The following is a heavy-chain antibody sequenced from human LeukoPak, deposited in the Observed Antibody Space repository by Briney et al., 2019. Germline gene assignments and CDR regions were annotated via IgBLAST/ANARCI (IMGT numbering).Heavy chain of an antibody. CDR3: ARSPSSSGYWGYFDY. Sequence: SETPSLTCTVSGGSISSYYWSWIRQPPGKGLEWIGYIYYSGSTNYNPSLKSRVTISVDTSKNQFSLKLSSVTAADTAVYYCARSPSSSGYWGYFDYWGQGTLVTVSS. J-gene: IGHJ4*02. CDR2: IYYSGST. CDR1: GGSISSYY. V-gene: IGHV4-59*01. D-gene: IGHD6-19*01.